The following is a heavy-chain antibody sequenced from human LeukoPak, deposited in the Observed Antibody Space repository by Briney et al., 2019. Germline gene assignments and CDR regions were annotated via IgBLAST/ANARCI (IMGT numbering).Heavy chain of an antibody. Sequence: GRSLRLSCAASGFTFSSYGMHWVRQAPGKGLEWVAVLWYDGSNKYYADSVKGRFTISRDNSKNTLYLQMNSLRAEDTAVYYCARELRATRDWFDPWGQGTLVTVSS. J-gene: IGHJ5*02. CDR3: ARELRATRDWFDP. CDR1: GFTFSSYG. CDR2: LWYDGSNK. D-gene: IGHD4-17*01. V-gene: IGHV3-33*01.